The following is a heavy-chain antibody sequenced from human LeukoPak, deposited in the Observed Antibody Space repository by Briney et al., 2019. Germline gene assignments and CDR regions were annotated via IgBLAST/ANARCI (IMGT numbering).Heavy chain of an antibody. CDR2: IYYSGST. Sequence: ASETLSLTCTVSGGSISSSSYYWGWIRQPPGKGLEWIGSIYYSGSTYYNPSLKSRVTISVDTSKNQFSLKLSSVTAADTAVYYCARLGSSSWYGAYYYYGMDVWGQGTTVTVSS. J-gene: IGHJ6*02. D-gene: IGHD6-13*01. V-gene: IGHV4-39*01. CDR3: ARLGSSSWYGAYYYYGMDV. CDR1: GGSISSSSYY.